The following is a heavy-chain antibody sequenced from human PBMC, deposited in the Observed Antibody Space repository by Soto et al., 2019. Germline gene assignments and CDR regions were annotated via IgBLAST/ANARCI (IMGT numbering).Heavy chain of an antibody. V-gene: IGHV4-59*01. J-gene: IGHJ4*02. Sequence: QVQLQESGPGLVKPSETLSLTCTVSGGSISSYYWSWIRQPPGKGLEWIGYIYYSGSTNYNPSLKSRVSXXVXTXXNQCALKLSSVTAADTAVYYCARRSYCSGGSCHDYWGQGTLVTVSS. CDR1: GGSISSYY. CDR3: ARRSYCSGGSCHDY. D-gene: IGHD2-15*01. CDR2: IYYSGST.